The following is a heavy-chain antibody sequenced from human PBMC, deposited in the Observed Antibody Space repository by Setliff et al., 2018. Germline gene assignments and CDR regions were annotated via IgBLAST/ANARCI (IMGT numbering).Heavy chain of an antibody. CDR2: IFYNGMA. J-gene: IGHJ5*02. CDR1: GASIRNNYY. D-gene: IGHD3-22*01. V-gene: IGHV4-39*07. CDR3: ARDTSSDWAAWFDP. Sequence: SETLSLTCAVSGASIRNNYYWGWIRQSPGTGLEWIGSIFYNGMAYYNPSLKSRVTMSVDTSKDQFSLKLTSVTAADTAIYYCARDTSSDWAAWFDPWSQGILVTVSS.